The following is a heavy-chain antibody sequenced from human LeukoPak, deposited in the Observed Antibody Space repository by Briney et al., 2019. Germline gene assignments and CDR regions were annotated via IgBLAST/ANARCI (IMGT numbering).Heavy chain of an antibody. CDR2: ISSSSSYI. Sequence: GGSLRLSCAASGFTFSSYSMNWVRQAPGKGLEWVSSISSSSSYIYYADSVKGRFTISRDNAKNSLYLQMNSLRAEDTAVYYCARSPMVRGVNGKYYYYYMDVWGKGTTVTVSS. D-gene: IGHD3-10*01. V-gene: IGHV3-21*01. CDR1: GFTFSSYS. J-gene: IGHJ6*03. CDR3: ARSPMVRGVNGKYYYYYMDV.